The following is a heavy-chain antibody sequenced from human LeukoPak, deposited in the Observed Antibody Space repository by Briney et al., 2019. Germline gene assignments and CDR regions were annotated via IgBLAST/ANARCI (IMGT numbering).Heavy chain of an antibody. CDR1: GGSISSGNYY. J-gene: IGHJ4*02. D-gene: IGHD5-12*01. CDR2: IYYSGST. Sequence: PSETLSLTCTVSGGSISSGNYYWSWIRQPPGKGLEWIGYIYYSGSTYYNPSLKSRVTISVDTSKNQFSLKLSSVTAADTAVYYCARGLGYSGFDLLWYWGQGTLVTVSS. CDR3: ARGLGYSGFDLLWY. V-gene: IGHV4-30-4*01.